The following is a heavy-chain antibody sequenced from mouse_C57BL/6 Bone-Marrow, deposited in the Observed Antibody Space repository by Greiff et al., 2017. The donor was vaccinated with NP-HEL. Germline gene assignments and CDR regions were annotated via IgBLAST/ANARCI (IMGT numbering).Heavy chain of an antibody. J-gene: IGHJ1*03. Sequence: VQLQQSGPELVKPGASVKISCKASGYTFTDYYMNWVKQSHGKSLEWIGDINPNNGGTSYNQKFKGKATLTVDKSSSTAYMELRSLTSEDSAVYYCARIYYGSSPRNFDVWGKGTTVTVSS. CDR3: ARIYYGSSPRNFDV. CDR1: GYTFTDYY. V-gene: IGHV1-26*01. CDR2: INPNNGGT. D-gene: IGHD1-1*01.